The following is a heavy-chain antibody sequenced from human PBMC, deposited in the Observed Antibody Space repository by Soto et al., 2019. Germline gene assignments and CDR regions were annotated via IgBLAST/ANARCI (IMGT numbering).Heavy chain of an antibody. D-gene: IGHD3-3*01. CDR3: ARGATIFGVAAYSYYEMEV. J-gene: IGHJ6*02. V-gene: IGHV1-69*01. CDR1: GGTFSNYA. CDR2: IVPAFGTP. Sequence: QVQLVQSGAEVKKPGSSVKVSCRASGGTFSNYAISWVRQAPGQGLEWMGGIVPAFGTPNYEQNLQGRITITADDSTTTVYMDLSSLRSEDTAVYYCARGATIFGVAAYSYYEMEVWGQVTTVTVSS.